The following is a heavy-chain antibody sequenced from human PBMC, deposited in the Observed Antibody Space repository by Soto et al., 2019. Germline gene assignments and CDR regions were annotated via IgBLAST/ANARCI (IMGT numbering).Heavy chain of an antibody. V-gene: IGHV1-18*01. D-gene: IGHD5-12*01. CDR2: ISAYNGNT. CDR1: GYTFTNYG. CDR3: ARDLGSSRGVRGHSLKRLDY. J-gene: IGHJ4*02. Sequence: QVQLVKSGAEVKKPGASVKVSCKASGYTFTNYGISWVRQAPGQGLEWMGWISAYNGNTNYAQKLQGRVTMTTDTSTSTAYMELRSLRSDDTAVYYCARDLGSSRGVRGHSLKRLDYWGQGTLVTVSS.